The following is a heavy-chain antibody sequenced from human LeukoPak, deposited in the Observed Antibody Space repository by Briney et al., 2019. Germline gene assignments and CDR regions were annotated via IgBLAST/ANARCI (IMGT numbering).Heavy chain of an antibody. D-gene: IGHD5-18*01. V-gene: IGHV4-59*01. CDR3: ARAQRGYSYGLYFDY. Sequence: TSETLSLTCIVSGGSISSYYWSWIRQPPGKGLEWIGYIYYSGSTNYNPSLKSRVTISVDTSKNQFSLKLSSVTAADTAVYYCARAQRGYSYGLYFDYWGQGTLVTVSS. CDR2: IYYSGST. CDR1: GGSISSYY. J-gene: IGHJ4*02.